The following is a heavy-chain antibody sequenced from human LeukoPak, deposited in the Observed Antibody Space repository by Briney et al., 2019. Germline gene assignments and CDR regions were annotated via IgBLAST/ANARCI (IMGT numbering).Heavy chain of an antibody. CDR1: GFTFSSYW. CDR3: ARTVWANIAARSYYYYYMDV. CDR2: IKQDGSEK. Sequence: GGSLRLSCAASGFTFSSYWMSWVRQAPGKGLEWVANIKQDGSEKYYVDPVKGRFTISRDNAKNSLYLQMNSLRAEDTAVYYCARTVWANIAARSYYYYYMDVWGKGTTVTVSS. D-gene: IGHD6-6*01. J-gene: IGHJ6*03. V-gene: IGHV3-7*01.